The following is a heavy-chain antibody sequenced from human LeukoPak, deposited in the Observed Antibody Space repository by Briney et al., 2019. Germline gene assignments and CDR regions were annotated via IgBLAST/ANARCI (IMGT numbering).Heavy chain of an antibody. Sequence: SLRLSCAASGFTFSSYEMNWVRQPPGKGLEWVGFIRSKTYDGTTEYAASVKGRFAISRDGSKSIAYLQMNSLKTEDTAVYYCARDGSSGSYPYFDYWGQGTLVTVSS. V-gene: IGHV3-49*04. D-gene: IGHD1-26*01. CDR2: IRSKTYDGTT. CDR1: GFTFSSYE. CDR3: ARDGSSGSYPYFDY. J-gene: IGHJ4*02.